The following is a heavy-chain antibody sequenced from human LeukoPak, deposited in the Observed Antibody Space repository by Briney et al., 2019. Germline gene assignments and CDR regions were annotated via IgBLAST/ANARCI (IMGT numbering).Heavy chain of an antibody. CDR3: AKDPAYSSGSADY. CDR1: GFTFSSYA. J-gene: IGHJ4*02. D-gene: IGHD6-19*01. Sequence: PGGSLRPSCAASGFTFSSYAMHWVRQAPGKGLEWVSAISGSGGSTYYADSVKGRFTISRDNSKNTLYLQMNSLRAEDTAVYYCAKDPAYSSGSADYWGQGTLVTVSS. CDR2: ISGSGGST. V-gene: IGHV3-23*01.